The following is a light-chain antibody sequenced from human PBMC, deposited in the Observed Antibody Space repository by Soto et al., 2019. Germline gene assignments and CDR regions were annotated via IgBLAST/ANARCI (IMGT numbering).Light chain of an antibody. V-gene: IGKV3-15*01. CDR2: GAS. J-gene: IGKJ1*01. CDR3: QHYNNWPRT. CDR1: QSVSSN. Sequence: EIVMTQSPATLSVSPGERATLSCRASQSVSSNLAWYQQKPGQAPRLLIYGASTRATGIPARFSGRGSGTEFTLTISRLQSEDFAVYYCQHYNNWPRTFGQRTKVEIK.